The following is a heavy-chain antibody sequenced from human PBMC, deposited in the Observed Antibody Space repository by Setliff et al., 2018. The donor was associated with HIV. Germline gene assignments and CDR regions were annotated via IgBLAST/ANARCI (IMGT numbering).Heavy chain of an antibody. J-gene: IGHJ4*02. CDR1: GFTFTDYW. CDR2: INVDGSSI. Sequence: GGSLRLSCAASGFTFTDYWMHWVRQVPGQGLVWVSRINVDGSSISYADSVKGRFTISRDNAKNTLFLQMNSLRAEDTAVYYCARVRSPFYFDYWGQGTLVTVSS. CDR3: ARVRSPFYFDY. V-gene: IGHV3-74*01.